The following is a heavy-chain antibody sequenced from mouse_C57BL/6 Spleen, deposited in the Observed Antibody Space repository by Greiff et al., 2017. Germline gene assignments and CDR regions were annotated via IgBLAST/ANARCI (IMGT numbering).Heavy chain of an antibody. CDR1: GYTFTSYW. CDR3: ARGDYYGSSLDY. CDR2: IDPNSGGT. J-gene: IGHJ2*01. V-gene: IGHV1-72*01. D-gene: IGHD1-1*01. Sequence: QVQLQQPGAELVKPGASVKLSCKASGYTFTSYWMHWVKQRPGPGLEWIGRIDPNSGGTKYNEKFQSKATLTVDQPSSTAYMQLSSLTSEDSAVYYSARGDYYGSSLDYWGQGTTLTVSS.